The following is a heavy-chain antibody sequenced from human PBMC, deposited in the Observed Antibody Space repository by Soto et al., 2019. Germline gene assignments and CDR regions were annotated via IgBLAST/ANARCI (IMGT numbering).Heavy chain of an antibody. CDR3: AKGGIWNTNYGMDV. J-gene: IGHJ6*02. CDR2: ISFDGSNQ. Sequence: VQLVESGGGVVQPGKSLRLSCVGSGFTFRTYGMHWVRQAPGKGLEWVAVISFDGSNQYYTESVKGRFTISRDNSKNTLYLQMSRLTSADTAVYYCAKGGIWNTNYGMDVWGQGTTVIVSS. V-gene: IGHV3-30*18. CDR1: GFTFRTYG. D-gene: IGHD1-1*01.